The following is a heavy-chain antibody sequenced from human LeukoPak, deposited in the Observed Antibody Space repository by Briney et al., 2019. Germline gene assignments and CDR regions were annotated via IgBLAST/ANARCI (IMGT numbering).Heavy chain of an antibody. CDR2: IYYSGST. J-gene: IGHJ5*02. CDR1: GGSISSYY. CDR3: ARNLLGYCTNGVCKSKYNWFDP. V-gene: IGHV4-59*12. D-gene: IGHD2-8*01. Sequence: SETLSLTCTVSGGSISSYYWNWIRQPPGKGLEWIRYIYYSGSTNYNPSLKSRVTISVDTSKNQFSLKLSSVTAADTAVYYCARNLLGYCTNGVCKSKYNWFDPWGQGTLVTVSS.